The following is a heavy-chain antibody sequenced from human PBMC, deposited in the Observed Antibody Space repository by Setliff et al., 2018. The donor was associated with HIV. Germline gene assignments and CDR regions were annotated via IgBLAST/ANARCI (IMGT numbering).Heavy chain of an antibody. CDR2: MYTSGGGA. J-gene: IGHJ5*02. CDR1: GYSFTTYY. D-gene: IGHD3-22*01. CDR3: AREALAWYHYDSSGYSNWFDP. V-gene: IGHV1-46*01. Sequence: WASVKVSCKTSGYSFTTYYIRWMRQAPGQGLEWVGLMYTSGGGAKYAQELQGRITLTTDTSTSTAYMELRSLRSDDTAVYYCAREALAWYHYDSSGYSNWFDPWGQGTLVTVSS.